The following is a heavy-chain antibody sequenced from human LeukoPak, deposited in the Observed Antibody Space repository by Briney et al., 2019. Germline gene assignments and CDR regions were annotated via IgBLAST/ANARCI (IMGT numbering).Heavy chain of an antibody. J-gene: IGHJ4*02. V-gene: IGHV1-18*04. CDR3: ARDMTYGDYLGNY. CDR1: GYTFTGYY. CDR2: ISAYNGNT. Sequence: ASVKVSCKASGYTFTGYYMNWVRQAPGQGLEWMGWISAYNGNTNYAQKLQGRVTMTTDTSTSTAYMELRSLRSDDTAVYYCARDMTYGDYLGNYWGQGTLVTVSS. D-gene: IGHD4-17*01.